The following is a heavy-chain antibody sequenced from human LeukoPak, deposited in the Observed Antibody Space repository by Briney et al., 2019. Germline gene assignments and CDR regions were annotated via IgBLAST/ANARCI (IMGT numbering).Heavy chain of an antibody. V-gene: IGHV3-9*03. CDR1: GFSFDDYG. D-gene: IGHD2-2*01. CDR2: ISWNSLTI. J-gene: IGHJ6*03. CDR3: AKDQGPAARGYMDV. Sequence: GGSLRLSCAGSGFSFDDYGMNWVRLAPGKGLEWVSGISWNSLTIAYAESVKGRFTISGDNAKNSLYLQMNSLRVEDMALYYCAKDQGPAARGYMDVWGKGTTVIVSS.